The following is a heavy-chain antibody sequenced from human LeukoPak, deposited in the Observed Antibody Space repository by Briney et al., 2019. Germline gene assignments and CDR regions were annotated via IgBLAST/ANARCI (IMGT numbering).Heavy chain of an antibody. J-gene: IGHJ4*02. CDR1: GFPFGDYA. CDR2: ISGGGDSA. Sequence: GGSLRLSCAASGFPFGDYAMTWVRHTPGKGLEWVSVISGGGDSADYADSMKGRFTISRDNSKNTLYLQMYSLRAEDTALYYCAKLGCTGTICYANYWGQGTLVTVSS. D-gene: IGHD2-2*01. CDR3: AKLGCTGTICYANY. V-gene: IGHV3-23*01.